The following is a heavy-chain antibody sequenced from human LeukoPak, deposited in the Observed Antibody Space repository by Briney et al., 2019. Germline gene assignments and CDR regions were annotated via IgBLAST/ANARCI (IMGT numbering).Heavy chain of an antibody. V-gene: IGHV4-59*01. CDR1: GGSISTYY. J-gene: IGHJ4*02. D-gene: IGHD4-17*01. CDR3: ARTPATTWTNHFDY. Sequence: PPETLSLTCTVSGGSISTYYWNWIRQSPGKGLEWIGYMYYSGSTNYNPSLKSRVTISVDTSKNESSLKLSSVTAADTAVYYCARTPATTWTNHFDYWGQGTLVTVSS. CDR2: MYYSGST.